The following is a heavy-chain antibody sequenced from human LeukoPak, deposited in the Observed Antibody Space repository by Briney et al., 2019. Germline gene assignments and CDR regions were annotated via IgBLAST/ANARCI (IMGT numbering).Heavy chain of an antibody. CDR3: ARGGSSVWYGGFDP. J-gene: IGHJ5*02. V-gene: IGHV3-53*01. D-gene: IGHD6-19*01. CDR1: GFTVSSNF. CDR2: IYIGGST. Sequence: GGSLRLSCAASGFTVSSNFMSWFRKAPGKGLDWSPVIYIGGSTDYADSVKGRFTISRDNSKNSLYLQMSSLRAEDTAVYYCARGGSSVWYGGFDPWGQGTLVTVSS.